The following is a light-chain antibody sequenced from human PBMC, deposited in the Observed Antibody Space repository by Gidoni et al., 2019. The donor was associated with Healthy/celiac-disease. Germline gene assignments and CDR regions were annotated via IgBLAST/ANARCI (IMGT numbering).Light chain of an antibody. Sequence: QSVLPQPPSLSGAPAQRVTISSTGSSSNIGAGYDVHWYQQLPGTAPKLLIYGNSNRPSGVPDRFSGSKSGTSASLAITGLQAEDEADYYCQSYDSSLSGVVFGGGTKLTVL. CDR3: QSYDSSLSGVV. CDR1: SSNIGAGYD. J-gene: IGLJ2*01. V-gene: IGLV1-40*01. CDR2: GNS.